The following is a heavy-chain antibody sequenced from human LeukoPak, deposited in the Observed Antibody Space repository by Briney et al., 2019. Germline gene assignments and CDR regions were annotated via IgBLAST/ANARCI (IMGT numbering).Heavy chain of an antibody. J-gene: IGHJ5*02. CDR2: IYPGDSDT. CDR3: ARTPYCSGGSCYSRFNWFDP. D-gene: IGHD2-15*01. CDR1: GYSFTSCW. V-gene: IGHV5-51*01. Sequence: GESLKISCKGSGYSFTSCWIGWVRQMPGKGLEWMGIIYPGDSDTRYSPSFRGQVTISADKSISTAYLQWSSLKASDTAMYYCARTPYCSGGSCYSRFNWFDPWGQGTLVTVSS.